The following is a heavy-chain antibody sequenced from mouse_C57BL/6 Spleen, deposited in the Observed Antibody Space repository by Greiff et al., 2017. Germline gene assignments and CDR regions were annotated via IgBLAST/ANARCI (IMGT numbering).Heavy chain of an antibody. Sequence: EVHLVESGGGLVQPGGSLSLSCAASGFTFTDYYMSWVRQPPGKALEWLGFIRNKANGYTTEYSASVKGRFTISRDNSQSILYLQMNALIAEDSASYCCAIWDSNYDYWGQGTTLTVAS. V-gene: IGHV7-3*01. CDR2: IRNKANGYTT. J-gene: IGHJ2*01. D-gene: IGHD2-5*01. CDR1: GFTFTDYY. CDR3: AIWDSNYDY.